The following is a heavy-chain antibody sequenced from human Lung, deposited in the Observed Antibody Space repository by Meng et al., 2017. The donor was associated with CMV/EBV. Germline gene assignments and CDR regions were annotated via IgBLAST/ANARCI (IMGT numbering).Heavy chain of an antibody. CDR1: GFTFSNYA. Sequence: SXKISXAGSGFTFSNYAMHWVRQAPGKGLEWVAVMSYDGSNKYYADSVKGRFTISRDNSKNTLYLQMNSLRAEDTAMYYCARDRSYDSSVYLNYWGQGTXVTVSS. D-gene: IGHD3-22*01. J-gene: IGHJ4*02. CDR3: ARDRSYDSSVYLNY. V-gene: IGHV3-30-3*01. CDR2: MSYDGSNK.